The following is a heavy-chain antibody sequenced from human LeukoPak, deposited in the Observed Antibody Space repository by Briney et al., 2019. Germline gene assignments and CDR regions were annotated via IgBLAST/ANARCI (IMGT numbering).Heavy chain of an antibody. CDR2: ISSSSSYI. CDR1: GFTFSSYS. J-gene: IGHJ3*02. Sequence: GGSLRLSCAASGFTFSSYSMNWVRQAPGKGLEWVSSISSSSSYIYYADSVKGRFTISRDNAKNSLYLQMNSLRAEDTAVYYCARIPRYYYDSSGYSPPDIWGQGTMVTVSS. CDR3: ARIPRYYYDSSGYSPPDI. D-gene: IGHD3-22*01. V-gene: IGHV3-21*01.